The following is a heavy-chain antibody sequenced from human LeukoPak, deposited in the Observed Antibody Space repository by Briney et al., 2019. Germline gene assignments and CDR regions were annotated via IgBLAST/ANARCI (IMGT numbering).Heavy chain of an antibody. D-gene: IGHD3-22*01. Sequence: ASVKVSCKASGYTFTSYAMNWVRQAPGQGLGWMGWINTNTGNPTYAQGFTGRFVFSLDTSVSTAYLQISSLKAEDTAVYYCATVPYYDSSGYENYFDYWGQGTLVTVSS. CDR3: ATVPYYDSSGYENYFDY. V-gene: IGHV7-4-1*02. CDR2: INTNTGNP. CDR1: GYTFTSYA. J-gene: IGHJ4*02.